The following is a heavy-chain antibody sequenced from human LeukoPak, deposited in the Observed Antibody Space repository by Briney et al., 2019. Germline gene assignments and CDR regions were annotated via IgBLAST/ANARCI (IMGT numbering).Heavy chain of an antibody. CDR3: ARDNSVGDNAWWFDP. D-gene: IGHD1-26*01. CDR2: IILIFGTA. V-gene: IGHV1-69*13. Sequence: SVKVSCKASGGTFTKYISWVRQAPGQGLEWMGGIILIFGTANYAQKFQGRVTITADESTSTAYMELSSLRSEDTAVYYCARDNSVGDNAWWFDPWGQGTLVTVSS. CDR1: GGTFTKY. J-gene: IGHJ5*02.